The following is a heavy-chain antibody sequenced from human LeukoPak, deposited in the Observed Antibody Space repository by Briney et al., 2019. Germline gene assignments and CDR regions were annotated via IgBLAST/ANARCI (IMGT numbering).Heavy chain of an antibody. CDR3: AGDGGNGAFDY. V-gene: IGHV3-7*03. CDR1: GFSISGHW. Sequence: GGSLRLSCAASGFSISGHWMIWVRQSPGKGLEWVANIKQDESEKNYVDSVKGRFTVSRDNAKNSLFLQMSSLGAEDTAVYYCAGDGGNGAFDYWGQGTLVTVSS. D-gene: IGHD4-23*01. J-gene: IGHJ4*02. CDR2: IKQDESEK.